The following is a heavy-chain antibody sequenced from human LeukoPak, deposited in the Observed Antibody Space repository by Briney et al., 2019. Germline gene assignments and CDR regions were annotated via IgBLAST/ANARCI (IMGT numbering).Heavy chain of an antibody. CDR3: ARSSGSYSRCPY. V-gene: IGHV1-18*01. D-gene: IGHD1-26*01. CDR1: GYTFTSYG. Sequence: ASVKVSCKASGYTFTSYGISWVRRAPGQGLEWMGWISAYNGNTNYAQKLQGRVTMTTGTSTSTAYMELRSLRSDDTAVYYCARSSGSYSRCPYWGQGTLVTVSS. J-gene: IGHJ4*02. CDR2: ISAYNGNT.